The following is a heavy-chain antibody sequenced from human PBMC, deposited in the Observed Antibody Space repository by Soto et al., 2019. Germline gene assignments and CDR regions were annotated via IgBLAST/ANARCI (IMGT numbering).Heavy chain of an antibody. D-gene: IGHD3-3*01. CDR3: AKGGYDFWSPYYFDS. J-gene: IGHJ4*02. CDR2: ITWNSRVL. Sequence: GGSLRLSCVGTGLNFDDFAMHWVRQAPGKGLEWVSGITWNSRVLAYADSVKGRFTISRDNARNSLYLQMDSLRDEDTALYYCAKGGYDFWSPYYFDSWGQGTLVTSPQ. CDR1: GLNFDDFA. V-gene: IGHV3-9*01.